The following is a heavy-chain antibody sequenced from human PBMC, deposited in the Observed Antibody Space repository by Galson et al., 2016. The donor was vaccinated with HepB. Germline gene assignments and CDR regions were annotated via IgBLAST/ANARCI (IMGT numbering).Heavy chain of an antibody. CDR2: LSDTGTT. Sequence: ETLSLTCTVSGASVSSTSWWGWIRQPQGKGLEWLASLSDTGTTDYNPSLRSRVTISADTSKNRFSLRLSSVTAADTAVYYCAKTLTPTNQYFFNSWGQGTLVTVSS. CDR3: AKTLTPTNQYFFNS. D-gene: IGHD2-15*01. V-gene: IGHV4-39*02. J-gene: IGHJ4*02. CDR1: GASVSSTSW.